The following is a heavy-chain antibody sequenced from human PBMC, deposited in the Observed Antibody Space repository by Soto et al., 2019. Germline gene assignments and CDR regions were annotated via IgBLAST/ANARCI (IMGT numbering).Heavy chain of an antibody. CDR2: ISTDGSIT. V-gene: IGHV3-74*01. CDR1: GLIFSNYR. Sequence: GGSLRLSCAASGLIFSNYRMHWVRQAPGKGLVWVSCISTDGSITNYADSVKGRFTVSRDNAKNTLYLQMNSLRAEDAALNYCARDTDGLHYWGQGTMVTVSS. J-gene: IGHJ4*02. CDR3: ARDTDGLHY.